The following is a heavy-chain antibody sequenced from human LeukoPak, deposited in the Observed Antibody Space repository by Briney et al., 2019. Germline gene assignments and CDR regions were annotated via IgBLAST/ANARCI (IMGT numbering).Heavy chain of an antibody. CDR3: ASAGYYDSSGYYW. CDR1: GGSISSYY. CDR2: IYYSGST. V-gene: IGHV4-59*01. Sequence: SETLSLTCTVSGGSISSYYWSWIRQPPGKGLEWIGYIYYSGSTNYNPSLKSRVTISVDTSKNQFSLKLSSVTAADTAVYYCASAGYYDSSGYYWGGQGTLVTVSS. D-gene: IGHD3-22*01. J-gene: IGHJ4*02.